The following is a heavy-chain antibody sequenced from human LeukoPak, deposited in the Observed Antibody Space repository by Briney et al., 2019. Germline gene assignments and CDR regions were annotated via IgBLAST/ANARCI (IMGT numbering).Heavy chain of an antibody. Sequence: GSLRLSCAASGFTFSSYAMSWVRQAPGKGLEWVSAISGSGGSTYYADSVKGRFTTSRDNAKNSLYLQMNSLRAEDTAVYYCARVYCGGDCYSGAFDIWGQGTMVTVSS. CDR1: GFTFSSYA. V-gene: IGHV3-23*01. CDR3: ARVYCGGDCYSGAFDI. J-gene: IGHJ3*02. CDR2: ISGSGGST. D-gene: IGHD2-21*01.